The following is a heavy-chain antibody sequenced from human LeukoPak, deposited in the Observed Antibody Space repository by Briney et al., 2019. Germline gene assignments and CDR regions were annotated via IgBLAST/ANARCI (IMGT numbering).Heavy chain of an antibody. V-gene: IGHV1-2*02. J-gene: IGHJ5*02. Sequence: ASVKVSCKASGYTFTGYYMHWVRQAPGQGLEWMGWINPNSGGTNYAQKFQGRVTMTRDTSISTAYMELSRLRSDDTAVYYCARVMAYYYVSSGYRNWFDPWGQGTLVTVSS. CDR1: GYTFTGYY. CDR2: INPNSGGT. CDR3: ARVMAYYYVSSGYRNWFDP. D-gene: IGHD3-22*01.